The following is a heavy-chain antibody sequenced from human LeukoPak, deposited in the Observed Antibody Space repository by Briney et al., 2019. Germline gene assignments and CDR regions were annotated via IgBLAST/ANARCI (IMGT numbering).Heavy chain of an antibody. J-gene: IGHJ4*02. CDR3: AISPYGSGSYSYDY. CDR1: GGSISSYY. CDR2: IYYSGST. D-gene: IGHD3-10*01. Sequence: SETLSLTCTVSGGSISSYYWSWIRQPPGKGLEWIGYIYYSGSTNYNPSLKSRVTISVDTSKNQFSLKLSSVTAADTAVYYCAISPYGSGSYSYDYWGQGTLVTVSS. V-gene: IGHV4-59*01.